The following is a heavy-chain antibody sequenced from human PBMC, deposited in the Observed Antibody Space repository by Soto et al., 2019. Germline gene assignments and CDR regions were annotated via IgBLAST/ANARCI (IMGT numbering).Heavy chain of an antibody. CDR1: GGPISSSGYY. Sequence: SETLSLTCTVSGGPISSSGYYWSWIRQPPGKGLEWIGEINHSGSTNYNPSPKSRVTISVDTSKNQFSLKLSSVTAADTALYYCARLGGMDVWGQGTTVTVSS. J-gene: IGHJ6*02. V-gene: IGHV4-39*01. CDR3: ARLGGMDV. CDR2: INHSGST.